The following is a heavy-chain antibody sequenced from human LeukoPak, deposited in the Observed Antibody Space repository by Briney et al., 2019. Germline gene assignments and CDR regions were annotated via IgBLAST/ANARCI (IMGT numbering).Heavy chain of an antibody. D-gene: IGHD3-10*01. J-gene: IGHJ6*03. CDR3: ARVFDSGSQAYFYYMDV. CDR1: GGSISSHY. V-gene: IGHV4-59*11. CDR2: IYSSGST. Sequence: KSSETLSLTCTVSGGSISSHYWSWIRQPPGKGLEWIGYIYSSGSTNYNPSLKSRVTMSVDTSKNQFSLKVSSVTAADTAVYYCARVFDSGSQAYFYYMDVWGKGTTVTISS.